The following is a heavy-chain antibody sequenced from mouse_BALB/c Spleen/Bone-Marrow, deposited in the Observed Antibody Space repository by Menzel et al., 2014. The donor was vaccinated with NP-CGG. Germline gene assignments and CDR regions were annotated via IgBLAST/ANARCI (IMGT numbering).Heavy chain of an antibody. Sequence: QVQLQQSGGGLVRPGVSVKISCKASGYTFTNYAMHWVKQSHAKSLEWIGVISTYYGEASYNQTFKAKATMTVDKSYSTAYMELARLTSEVSAIYYCVRGGGNFPWFAYWGQGTLVTVSA. D-gene: IGHD2-1*01. CDR3: VRGGGNFPWFAY. J-gene: IGHJ3*01. CDR2: ISTYYGEA. V-gene: IGHV1S137*01. CDR1: GYTFTNYA.